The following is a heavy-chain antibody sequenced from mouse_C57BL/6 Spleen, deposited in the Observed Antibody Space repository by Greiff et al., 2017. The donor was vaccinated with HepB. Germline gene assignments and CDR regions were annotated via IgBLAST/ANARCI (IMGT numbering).Heavy chain of an antibody. CDR3: ARWGTGKVDY. CDR2: IYPGDGDT. D-gene: IGHD4-1*01. J-gene: IGHJ2*01. CDR1: GYAFSSYW. V-gene: IGHV1-80*01. Sequence: VQLQQSGAELVKPGASVKISCKASGYAFSSYWMNWVKQRPGKGLEWIGQIYPGDGDTNYNGKVKGKATLTADKSSSTAYMQLSSLTSEDAAVYFCARWGTGKVDYWGHSTTLTVSS.